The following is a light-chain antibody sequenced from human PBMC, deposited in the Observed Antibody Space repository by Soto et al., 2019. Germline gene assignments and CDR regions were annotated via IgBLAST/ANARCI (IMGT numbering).Light chain of an antibody. CDR1: QSVSTN. Sequence: EIVMTQSPAILSVSPGERATLSCRAGQSVSTNLAWFQQKPGQTPRLLFNGASTRATGIPARFTGSGSGTEFILTISSLQSEDFAVYYCQQYDIWPPTFGQGTKVDIK. CDR2: GAS. CDR3: QQYDIWPPT. J-gene: IGKJ1*01. V-gene: IGKV3-15*01.